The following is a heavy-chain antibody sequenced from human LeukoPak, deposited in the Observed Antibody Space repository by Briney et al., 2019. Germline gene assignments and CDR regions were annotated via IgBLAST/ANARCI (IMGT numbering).Heavy chain of an antibody. CDR2: ISGSGTGT. CDR1: GFTFSTYA. D-gene: IGHD4-11*01. Sequence: GGSLRLSCGVSGFTFSTYAMSWVRQAPGKGLEWVSAISGSGTGTYYADSVQGRFIISRDNSKDSLSLQMNSLRAEDTAVYYCAKAYSNFAANSYYFDYWGQGTLVTVSS. V-gene: IGHV3-23*01. J-gene: IGHJ4*02. CDR3: AKAYSNFAANSYYFDY.